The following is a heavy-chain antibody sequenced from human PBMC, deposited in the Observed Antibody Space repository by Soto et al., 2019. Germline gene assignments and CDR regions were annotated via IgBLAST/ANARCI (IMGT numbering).Heavy chain of an antibody. CDR3: ARGPRTHITMIVVVNDY. D-gene: IGHD3-22*01. V-gene: IGHV1-18*04. J-gene: IGHJ4*02. Sequence: SGKVSFKASCYTFTSYGISWVRQAPVQGLEWMGWISAYNGNTNYAQKLQGRVTMTTDTSTSTAYMELRSLRSDDTAVYYCARGPRTHITMIVVVNDYWGQGTLVTVYS. CDR1: CYTFTSYG. CDR2: ISAYNGNT.